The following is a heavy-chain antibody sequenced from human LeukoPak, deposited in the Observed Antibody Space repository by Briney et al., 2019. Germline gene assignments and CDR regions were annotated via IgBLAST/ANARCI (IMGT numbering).Heavy chain of an antibody. CDR2: ISGSGGST. J-gene: IGHJ4*02. CDR3: XXXXSXVPAAIFDY. V-gene: IGHV3-23*01. CDR1: GFTFSSYA. Sequence: GGSLRLSCAASGFTFSSYAMSWVRQAPGKGLEWVSAISGSGGSTYYADSVKGRFTISRDNSKNTLYLQMNSLRAEDTAAYYXXXXXSXVPAAIFDYWGQGTLVTVSS. D-gene: IGHD2-2*02.